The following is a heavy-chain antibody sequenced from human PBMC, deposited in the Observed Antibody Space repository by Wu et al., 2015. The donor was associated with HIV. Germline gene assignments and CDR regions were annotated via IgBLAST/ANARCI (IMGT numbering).Heavy chain of an antibody. CDR3: ARDSGLRDSSGYYGYYYYYYMDV. CDR2: INPSGGST. V-gene: IGHV1-46*03. Sequence: QVQLVQSGAEVKKPGASVKVSCKASGYTFTSYYMHWVRQAPGQGLEWMGIINPSGGSTSYAQKFQGRVTMTRDTSTSTVYMELSSLRSEDTAVYYCARDSGLRDSSGYYGYYYYYYMDVWGKGTTVTVSS. J-gene: IGHJ6*03. CDR1: GYTFTSYY. D-gene: IGHD3-22*01.